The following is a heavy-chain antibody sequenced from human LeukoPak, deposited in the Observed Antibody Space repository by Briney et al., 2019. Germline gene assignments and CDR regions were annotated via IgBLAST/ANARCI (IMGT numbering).Heavy chain of an antibody. CDR1: GFTFSRYA. V-gene: IGHV3-23*01. D-gene: IGHD3-3*01. CDR3: ARSYDFWNGDYYYYMDV. CDR2: ISGSGTIT. J-gene: IGHJ6*03. Sequence: GGSLRLSCAASGFTFSRYAMSWVRQAPGKGLEWVSAISGSGTITYYADSVKGRFTISRDNSKNTLYLQMNSLRAEDTAVYYCARSYDFWNGDYYYYMDVWGKGTTVTVSS.